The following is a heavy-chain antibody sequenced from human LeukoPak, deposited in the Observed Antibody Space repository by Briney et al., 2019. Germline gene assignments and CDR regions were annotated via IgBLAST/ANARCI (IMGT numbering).Heavy chain of an antibody. D-gene: IGHD3-16*01. Sequence: SETLSLTCAVYGGSFSGYYWSWIRQPPGKGLEWIGAINHSGSTYYNPSLKSRVTISVDTSKNQFSLKLNSVTAADTAVYYCARHYGPWGQGTLVTVSS. V-gene: IGHV4-34*01. CDR1: GGSFSGYY. J-gene: IGHJ5*02. CDR2: INHSGST. CDR3: ARHYGP.